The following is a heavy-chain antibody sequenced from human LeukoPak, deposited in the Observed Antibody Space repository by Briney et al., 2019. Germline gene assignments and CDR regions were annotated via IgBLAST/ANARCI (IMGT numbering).Heavy chain of an antibody. CDR3: AKQDIRSSAWYD. Sequence: PGGSLRLSCAASGFTFSSYNINWVRQAPGKGLEWVSSISSSSSYISYADSVKGRFTISRDNSKNTLYLQMNSLRAEDTAVYYCAKQDIRSSAWYDWGQGTLVTVSS. CDR2: ISSSSSYI. J-gene: IGHJ4*02. V-gene: IGHV3-21*04. CDR1: GFTFSSYN. D-gene: IGHD6-19*01.